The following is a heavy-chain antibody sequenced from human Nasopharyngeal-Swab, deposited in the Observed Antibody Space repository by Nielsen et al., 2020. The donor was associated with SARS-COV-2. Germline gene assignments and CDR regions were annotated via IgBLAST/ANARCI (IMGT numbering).Heavy chain of an antibody. CDR3: ARARGYSYGLGGFDY. CDR1: GGTFSSYA. CDR2: IIPIFGTA. J-gene: IGHJ4*02. D-gene: IGHD5-18*01. Sequence: SVKVSCKASGGTFSSYAISWVRQAPGQGLEWMGGIIPIFGTANYAQKFQGRVTMTRDTSTSTVYMELSSLRSEDTAVYYCARARGYSYGLGGFDYWGQGTLVTVSS. V-gene: IGHV1-69*05.